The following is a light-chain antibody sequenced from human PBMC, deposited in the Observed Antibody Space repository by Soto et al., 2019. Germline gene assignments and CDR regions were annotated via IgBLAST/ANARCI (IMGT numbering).Light chain of an antibody. CDR3: QQSYSTPRT. Sequence: EIVMTQSPATLSVSPGERATLSCRASQSVSSNLAWYQQKPGQAPRLLIYGAASRATGIPDRFSGGGSGTDFTLTISSLQPEDFATYYCQQSYSTPRTVGQGTKVDIK. V-gene: IGKV3D-15*01. CDR1: QSVSSN. J-gene: IGKJ1*01. CDR2: GAA.